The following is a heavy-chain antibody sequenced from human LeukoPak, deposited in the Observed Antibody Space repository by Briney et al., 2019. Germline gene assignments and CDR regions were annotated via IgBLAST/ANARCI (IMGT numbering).Heavy chain of an antibody. D-gene: IGHD5-12*01. CDR3: VRRLDTIEFDP. J-gene: IGHJ5*02. Sequence: ASVKVSCKASGYTFTNYDINWVRQASGQGFEWMGWMNPYSGNKVYAQKFQDRVTMTRDTSMTTAYMELNSLTSEDTAVYYCVRRLDTIEFDPWGQGTPVTVSS. CDR1: GYTFTNYD. CDR2: MNPYSGNK. V-gene: IGHV1-8*01.